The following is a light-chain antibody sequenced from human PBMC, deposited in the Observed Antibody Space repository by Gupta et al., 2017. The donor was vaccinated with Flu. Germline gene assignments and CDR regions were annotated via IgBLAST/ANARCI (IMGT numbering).Light chain of an antibody. CDR1: ALPKNY. CDR2: EDN. J-gene: IGLJ2*01. CDR3: YSTDNSGNQRV. Sequence: SYELTQPPSVSVSPGQTARITCSGDALPKNYAYWYQQKSGQAPVLVVYEDNERPSGIPERFSGSSSGTRATLTISGAQVEDEADYYCYSTDNSGNQRVFGGGTRLTVL. V-gene: IGLV3-10*01.